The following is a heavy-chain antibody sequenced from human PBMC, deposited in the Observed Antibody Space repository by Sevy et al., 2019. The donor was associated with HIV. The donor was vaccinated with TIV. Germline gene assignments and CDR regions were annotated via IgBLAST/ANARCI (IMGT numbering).Heavy chain of an antibody. J-gene: IGHJ3*02. V-gene: IGHV1-2*02. D-gene: IGHD4-17*01. CDR3: ARGATTVVTPSFAFDI. CDR1: GYTFTGYY. Sequence: ASLKVSCKASGYTFTGYYMHWVRQAPGQGLEWMGWINPNSGGTNYAQKFQGRVTMTRDTSISTAYMELSRLRSDDTAMYYCARGATTVVTPSFAFDIWGQGTMVTVSS. CDR2: INPNSGGT.